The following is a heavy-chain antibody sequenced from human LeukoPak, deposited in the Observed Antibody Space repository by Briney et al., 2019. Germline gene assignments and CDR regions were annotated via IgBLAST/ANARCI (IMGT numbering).Heavy chain of an antibody. CDR1: GGSISSSSYY. J-gene: IGHJ4*02. V-gene: IGHV4-39*07. CDR3: ARGMTTVTYFDY. D-gene: IGHD4-17*01. Sequence: SETLSLTCTASGGSISSSSYYWGWIRQPPGKGLEWIGSIYYSGSTYYNPSLKSRVTISVDTSKNQFSLKLSSVTAADTAVYYCARGMTTVTYFDYWGQGTLVTVSS. CDR2: IYYSGST.